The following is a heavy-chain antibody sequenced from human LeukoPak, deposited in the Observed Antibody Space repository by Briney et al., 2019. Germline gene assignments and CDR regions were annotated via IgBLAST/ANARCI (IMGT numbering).Heavy chain of an antibody. CDR1: GYTFTGYY. CDR2: INPNSGGT. V-gene: IGHV1-2*02. J-gene: IGHJ6*02. CDR3: AREYDCSSTSCYIYYYYYGMDV. Sequence: ASVTVSCKASGYTFTGYYMHWVRQAPGQGLEWMGWINPNSGGTNYAQKFQGRVTMTRDTSISTAYMELSRLRSDDTAVYYCAREYDCSSTSCYIYYYYYGMDVWGQGTTVTVSS. D-gene: IGHD2-2*02.